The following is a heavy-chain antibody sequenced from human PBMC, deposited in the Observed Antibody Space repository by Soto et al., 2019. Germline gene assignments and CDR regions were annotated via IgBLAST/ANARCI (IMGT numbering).Heavy chain of an antibody. CDR2: SRDKGNSYST. J-gene: IGHJ4*02. CDR1: GFIFSDYY. CDR3: TRSITGTTSFDY. V-gene: IGHV3-72*01. Sequence: EVQLVESGGGLVQPGGSLRLSCAGSGFIFSDYYIDWVRQAPGKGLEWVGRSRDKGNSYSTDYVASVKGRFTVSRDASKNSLYLQMNSLKTEDTALYYCTRSITGTTSFDYWGQGTLVTVSS. D-gene: IGHD1-7*01.